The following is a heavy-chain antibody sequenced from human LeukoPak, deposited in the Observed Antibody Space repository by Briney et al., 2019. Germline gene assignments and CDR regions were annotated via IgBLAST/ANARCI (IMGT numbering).Heavy chain of an antibody. J-gene: IGHJ3*02. CDR2: ISYIGST. Sequence: SETLSLTCAVSDDSLSSHYWTGIRQPPGKGLEWIGYISYIGSTNYNPSLKSRVTISIDTSKSQFSLKLSSVTAADTAVYYCARDLVTVTKGFDIWGQGTMVSVSS. CDR3: ARDLVTVTKGFDI. CDR1: DDSLSSHY. V-gene: IGHV4-59*11. D-gene: IGHD4-17*01.